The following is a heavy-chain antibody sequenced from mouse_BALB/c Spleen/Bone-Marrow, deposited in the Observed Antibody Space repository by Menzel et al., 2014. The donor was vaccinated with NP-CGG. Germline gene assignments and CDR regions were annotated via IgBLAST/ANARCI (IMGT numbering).Heavy chain of an antibody. CDR2: INPGSSTI. CDR3: ARQTGTGAMDY. J-gene: IGHJ4*01. CDR1: GFDFSRYW. Sequence: EVKLVESGGGLVQPGGSLNLSCAASGFDFSRYWMSWARRAPGKGQEWIGEINPGSSTINYTPSLKDKFIISRDNAKNTLYLQMSKVRSEDTALYYCARQTGTGAMDYWGQGTSVTVSS. D-gene: IGHD4-1*01. V-gene: IGHV4-2*02.